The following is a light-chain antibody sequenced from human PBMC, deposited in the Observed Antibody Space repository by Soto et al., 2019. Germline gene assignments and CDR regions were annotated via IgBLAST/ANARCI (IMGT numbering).Light chain of an antibody. CDR2: DAS. CDR1: QSVSSY. J-gene: IGKJ1*01. V-gene: IGKV3-11*01. Sequence: EIVLTQSPATLSLSPGERATLSCRASQSVSSYLAWYQQKPGQAPRLLIYDASNRATGIPARFSGSGSGTDFTLTISSLEPEDFAVYYCKQRSNWPAWTFGQATKVEIK. CDR3: KQRSNWPAWT.